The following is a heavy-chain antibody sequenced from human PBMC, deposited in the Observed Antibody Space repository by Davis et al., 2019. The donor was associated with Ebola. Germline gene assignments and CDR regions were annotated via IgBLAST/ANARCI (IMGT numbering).Heavy chain of an antibody. CDR3: AKVGPLLYSSPDY. D-gene: IGHD6-19*01. V-gene: IGHV3-23*01. CDR2: ISSSGGST. CDR1: GFTFSNAW. J-gene: IGHJ4*02. Sequence: GGSLRLSCAASGFTFSNAWMSWVRQAPGKGLEWVSAISSSGGSTYYADSVKGRFTISRDNPKNTLYVQMNSLRDEDTAVYYCAKVGPLLYSSPDYWGQGTLVTVSS.